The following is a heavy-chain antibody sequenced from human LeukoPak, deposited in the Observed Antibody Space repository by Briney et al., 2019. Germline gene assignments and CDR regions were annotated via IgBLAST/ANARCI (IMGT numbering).Heavy chain of an antibody. D-gene: IGHD3-3*01. CDR2: INPNSGGT. J-gene: IGHJ4*02. V-gene: IGHV1-2*02. CDR1: GYTFTGYY. CDR3: ARVLRYYDFWSHFDY. Sequence: ASVKVSCKASGYTFTGYYMHWVRQAPGQGLEWMGWINPNSGGTNYAQKFQGRVTMTRDTSISTAYMELSRLRSDDTAVYHCARVLRYYDFWSHFDYWGQGTLVTVSS.